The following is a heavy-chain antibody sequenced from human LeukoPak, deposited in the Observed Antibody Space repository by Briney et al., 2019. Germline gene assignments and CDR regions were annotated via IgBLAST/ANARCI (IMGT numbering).Heavy chain of an antibody. CDR3: ARGAGYCSSTSCYKLGPWDY. J-gene: IGHJ4*02. CDR2: IVPVFRSA. D-gene: IGHD2-2*02. V-gene: IGHV1-69*05. CDR1: GGTFRNYL. Sequence: ASVKVSCKASGGTFRNYLITWVRQAPGQGLEWMGGIVPVFRSANHAQKFQDRVSITTDESTSTAYMELSSLRSEDTAVYYCARGAGYCSSTSCYKLGPWDYWGQGTLVTVSS.